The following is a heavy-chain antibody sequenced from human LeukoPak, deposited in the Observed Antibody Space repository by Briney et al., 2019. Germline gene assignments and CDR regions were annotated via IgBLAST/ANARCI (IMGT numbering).Heavy chain of an antibody. J-gene: IGHJ4*02. D-gene: IGHD5-24*01. CDR3: AREMATYGFDY. V-gene: IGHV4-61*02. CDR2: IYTSGST. CDR1: GGSISSGSYY. Sequence: PSQTLSLTCTVSGGSISSGSYYWSWIRQPAGKGLEWIGRIYTSGSTNYNPSLKSRVTISVDTSKNQFSLKLSSVTAADTAVYYCAREMATYGFDYWGQGTLVTVSS.